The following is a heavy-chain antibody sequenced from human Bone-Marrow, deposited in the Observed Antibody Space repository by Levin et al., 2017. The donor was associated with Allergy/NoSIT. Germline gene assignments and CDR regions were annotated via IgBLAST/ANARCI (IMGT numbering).Heavy chain of an antibody. Sequence: GGSLRLSCAASGFTFSSYSMNWVRQAPGKGLEWVSYISSSSSTIYYADSVKGRFTISRDNAKNSLYLQMNSLRDEDTAVYYCARDRLVSVSGPITMIVVVITRYYYYYGMDVWGQGTTVTVSS. CDR2: ISSSSSTI. V-gene: IGHV3-48*02. J-gene: IGHJ6*02. D-gene: IGHD3-22*01. CDR3: ARDRLVSVSGPITMIVVVITRYYYYYGMDV. CDR1: GFTFSSYS.